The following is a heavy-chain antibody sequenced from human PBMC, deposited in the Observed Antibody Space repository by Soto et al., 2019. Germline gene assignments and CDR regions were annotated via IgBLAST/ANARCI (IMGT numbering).Heavy chain of an antibody. CDR1: GGFINNSAYY. Sequence: LSLTCTVSGGFINNSAYYWGWIRQPPGKGLDWIASGYYGGRTYYNPSLKSRVTLSLDTSKSRFSLELSSVTAADTAVYYCARHGAYSTSVYYYYGMDVWGQGTTVTVSS. CDR2: GYYGGRT. D-gene: IGHD6-13*01. J-gene: IGHJ6*02. CDR3: ARHGAYSTSVYYYYGMDV. V-gene: IGHV4-39*01.